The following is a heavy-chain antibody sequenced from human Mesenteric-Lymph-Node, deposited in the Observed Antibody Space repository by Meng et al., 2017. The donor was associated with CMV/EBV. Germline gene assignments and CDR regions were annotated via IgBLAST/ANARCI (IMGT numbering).Heavy chain of an antibody. V-gene: IGHV4-39*07. CDR1: GGSISSSSYY. CDR3: ARGEVYSSTFY. D-gene: IGHD5-18*01. CDR2: IYYSGST. Sequence: SETLSLTCTVSGGSISSSSYYWGWIRQPPGKGLEWIGSIYYSGSTYYNPSLKSRVTISVDTSKNQFSLKLSSVTAADTAVYYCARGEVYSSTFYWGQGTLVTVSS. J-gene: IGHJ4*02.